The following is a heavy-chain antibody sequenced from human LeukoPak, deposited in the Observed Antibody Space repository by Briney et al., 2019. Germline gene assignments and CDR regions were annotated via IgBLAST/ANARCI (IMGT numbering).Heavy chain of an antibody. V-gene: IGHV1-69*13. J-gene: IGHJ6*03. CDR2: IIPFFDIA. D-gene: IGHD4-17*01. Sequence: SVKVSCKASGYTFTSYGISWVRQAPGQGLEWMGGIIPFFDIANFAQKFQGRVTITADESTSTAYMELSSLRSEDTAVYYCARDLRDLYGDHATFGYYYYYMDVWGKGTTVTVSS. CDR1: GYTFTSYG. CDR3: ARDLRDLYGDHATFGYYYYYMDV.